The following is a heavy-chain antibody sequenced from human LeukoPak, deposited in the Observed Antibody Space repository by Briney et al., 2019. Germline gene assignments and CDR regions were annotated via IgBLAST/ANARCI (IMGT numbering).Heavy chain of an antibody. D-gene: IGHD3-3*01. CDR2: FDPEDGET. CDR3: ARGRRQQSYYDFWSGPREGAFDI. Sequence: ASVKVSCKVSGYTLTELSMHWVRQAPGKGLEWMGGFDPEDGETIYAQKLQGRVTMTTDTSTSTAYMELRSLRSDDTAVYYCARGRRQQSYYDFWSGPREGAFDIWGQGTMVTVSS. CDR1: GYTLTELS. V-gene: IGHV1-24*01. J-gene: IGHJ3*02.